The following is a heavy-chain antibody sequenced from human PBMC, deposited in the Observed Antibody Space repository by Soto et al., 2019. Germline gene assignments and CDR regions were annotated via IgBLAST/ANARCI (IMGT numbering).Heavy chain of an antibody. V-gene: IGHV3-23*01. CDR2: ISGRGGST. J-gene: IGHJ4*02. D-gene: IGHD5-12*01. Sequence: RGSLRLSCSASGFTFSNCAMSWVRQAAGKGLEWVSTISGRGGSTYYADSVKGRLTISRDNSKNTLFLQMNSLRAEDTAVYYCAKRFYREEDGYNFFDSWGQGTPVTVSS. CDR3: AKRFYREEDGYNFFDS. CDR1: GFTFSNCA.